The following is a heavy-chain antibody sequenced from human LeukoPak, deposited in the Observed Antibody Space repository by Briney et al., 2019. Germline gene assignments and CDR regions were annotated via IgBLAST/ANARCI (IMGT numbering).Heavy chain of an antibody. Sequence: SETLSLTCTVSGGSISSSSYYWGWIRQPPGKGLEWIGSIYYSGSTYYNPSLKSRVTISVDTSKNQFSLKLSSVTAADTAVYYCARTIVVVPAAMGEGIVDYWGQGTLVTVSS. J-gene: IGHJ4*02. D-gene: IGHD2-2*01. V-gene: IGHV4-39*07. CDR2: IYYSGST. CDR1: GGSISSSSYY. CDR3: ARTIVVVPAAMGEGIVDY.